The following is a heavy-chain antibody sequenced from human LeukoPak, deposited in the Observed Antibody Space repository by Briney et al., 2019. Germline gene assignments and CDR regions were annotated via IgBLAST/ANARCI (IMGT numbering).Heavy chain of an antibody. J-gene: IGHJ3*02. V-gene: IGHV3-33*01. CDR2: IWYDGSNK. Sequence: GRSLRLSCAASGFTFSSCGMHWVRQAPGKGLEWVAVIWYDGSNKYYADSVKGRFTISRDNSKNTLYLQMNSLRAEDTAVYYCARKGGNQAFDIWGQGTMVTVSS. CDR1: GFTFSSCG. CDR3: ARKGGNQAFDI. D-gene: IGHD3-16*01.